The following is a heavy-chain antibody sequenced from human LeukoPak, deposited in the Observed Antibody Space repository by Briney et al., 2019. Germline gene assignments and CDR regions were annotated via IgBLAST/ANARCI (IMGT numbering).Heavy chain of an antibody. D-gene: IGHD1-26*01. CDR2: IYYSGST. J-gene: IGHJ4*02. Sequence: TSETLSLTCTVSGGSISSSSYYCAWIRQPPGKGLEWIGSIYYSGSTYYNPSLKSRVSISVDTSKNQFSLKLSSVTAADTAVYFCARHLYSGSTYFDCWGQGTLVTVSS. V-gene: IGHV4-39*01. CDR1: GGSISSSSYY. CDR3: ARHLYSGSTYFDC.